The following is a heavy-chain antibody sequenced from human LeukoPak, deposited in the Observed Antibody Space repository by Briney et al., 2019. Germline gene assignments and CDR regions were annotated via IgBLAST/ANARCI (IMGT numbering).Heavy chain of an antibody. D-gene: IGHD4-23*01. CDR2: ISVNGGTT. Sequence: GGSLRLSCAASGFTFSSYAMTWVRQAPGKGLEWVSSISVNGGTTYYADSVKGRFTISRDSSKNTLYLQMNSLRAEDTAVYYCVKGGGNVRRYFEYWGQGTLVTVSS. V-gene: IGHV3-23*01. CDR3: VKGGGNVRRYFEY. J-gene: IGHJ4*02. CDR1: GFTFSSYA.